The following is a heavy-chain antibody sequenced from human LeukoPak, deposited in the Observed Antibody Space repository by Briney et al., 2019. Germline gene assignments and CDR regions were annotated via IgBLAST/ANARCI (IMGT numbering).Heavy chain of an antibody. CDR2: IKSKIDGGTS. V-gene: IGHV3-15*01. J-gene: IGHJ5*02. CDR3: TTDDGYNMYNWFDP. CDR1: GLSFSNAW. Sequence: PGGSLRFSCGASGLSFSNAWVSWVRQAPGKGLEWVGRIKSKIDGGTSIYAAPVKGRFTISRDDSKNSLYLQMNSLKTEDTAVYYCTTDDGYNMYNWFDPWGQGTLVTLSS. D-gene: IGHD5-24*01.